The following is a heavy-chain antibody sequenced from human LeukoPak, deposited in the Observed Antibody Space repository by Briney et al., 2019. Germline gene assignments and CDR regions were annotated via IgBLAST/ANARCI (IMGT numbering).Heavy chain of an antibody. J-gene: IGHJ6*03. D-gene: IGHD2/OR15-2a*01. V-gene: IGHV3-64*01. CDR1: GFTFSSFA. CDR3: AKNSGAGYYYYMDV. CDR2: ISSDGGDT. Sequence: GGSLRLSCAASGFTFSSFAMHWVRQAPGKGLEYVSTISSDGGDTYYANSVKGRFTISRDNAKNSLSLQMNSLRAEDTALYYCAKNSGAGYYYYMDVWGKGTTVTVSS.